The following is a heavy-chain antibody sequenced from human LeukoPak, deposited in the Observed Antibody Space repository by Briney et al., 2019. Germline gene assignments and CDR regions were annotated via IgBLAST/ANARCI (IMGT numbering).Heavy chain of an antibody. D-gene: IGHD6-6*01. Sequence: SETLSLTCAVYGGSFSGYYWSWIRQPPGKGLEWIGEINHSGSTNYNPSLKSRATISVDTSKNQFSLKLSSVTDADTAVYYYARGYGVAARHVDYWGQGTLVTVSS. CDR2: INHSGST. CDR3: ARGYGVAARHVDY. CDR1: GGSFSGYY. V-gene: IGHV4-34*01. J-gene: IGHJ4*02.